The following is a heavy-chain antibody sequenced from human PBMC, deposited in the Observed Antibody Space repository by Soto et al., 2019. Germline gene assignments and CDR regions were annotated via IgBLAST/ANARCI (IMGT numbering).Heavy chain of an antibody. J-gene: IGHJ4*02. V-gene: IGHV1-46*01. CDR3: ARGRADGYKLDC. CDR1: GYTFTSYY. D-gene: IGHD5-12*01. CDR2: LNPSGGST. Sequence: GASVKVSCKASGYTFTSYYMDWVRQAPGQGLEWMGILNPSGGSTSYAQRFQGRVTMTRDTSTSTVYMELSSLRSEDTAVYYCARGRADGYKLDCWGQGTLVTVSS.